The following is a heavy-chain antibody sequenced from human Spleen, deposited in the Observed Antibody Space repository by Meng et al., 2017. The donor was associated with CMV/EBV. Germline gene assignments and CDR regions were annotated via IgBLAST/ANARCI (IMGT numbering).Heavy chain of an antibody. D-gene: IGHD3-22*01. Sequence: GGSLRLSCAASGFTFSSYSMNWVRQAPGKGLGWVSSISITSSYKDYADSVKGRFTISRDNAKNSLYLQMNSLKAEDTAVYYCARDLNGWDDSSDIVGFDVWGQGTMVTVSS. J-gene: IGHJ3*01. CDR1: GFTFSSYS. V-gene: IGHV3-21*01. CDR2: ISITSSYK. CDR3: ARDLNGWDDSSDIVGFDV.